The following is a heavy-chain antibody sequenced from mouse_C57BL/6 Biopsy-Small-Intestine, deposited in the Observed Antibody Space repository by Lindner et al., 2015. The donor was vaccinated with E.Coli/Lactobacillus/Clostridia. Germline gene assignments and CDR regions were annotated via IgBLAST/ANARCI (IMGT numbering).Heavy chain of an antibody. Sequence: VQLQESGPELVKSGASVRISCKASGFEFSSSWMNWVKQGPGKGLEWIGLIFPGNGNPNYNGKFEGKATLTTDTSSSTAYMELSSLTSEDSAVYFCARGNGSSPFVYWGQGTLVTVSA. V-gene: IGHV1-82*01. D-gene: IGHD1-1*01. CDR3: ARGNGSSPFVY. CDR1: GFEFSSSW. J-gene: IGHJ3*01. CDR2: IFPGNGNP.